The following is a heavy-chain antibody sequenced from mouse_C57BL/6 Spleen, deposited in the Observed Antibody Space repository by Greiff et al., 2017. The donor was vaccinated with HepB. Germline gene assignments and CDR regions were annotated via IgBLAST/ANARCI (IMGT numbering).Heavy chain of an antibody. CDR1: GYSITSGYY. J-gene: IGHJ2*01. CDR2: ISYDGSN. CDR3: ARGLGRGYFDY. D-gene: IGHD4-1*01. V-gene: IGHV3-6*01. Sequence: EVQVVESGPGLVKPSQSLSLTCSVTGYSITSGYYWNWIRQFPGNKLEWMGYISYDGSNNYNPSLKNRISITRDTSKNQFFLKLNSVTTEDTATYYCARGLGRGYFDYWGQGTTLTVSS.